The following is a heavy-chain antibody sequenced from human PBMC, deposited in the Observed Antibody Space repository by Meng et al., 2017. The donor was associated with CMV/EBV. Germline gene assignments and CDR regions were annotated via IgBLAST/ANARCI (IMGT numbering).Heavy chain of an antibody. V-gene: IGHV1-69*01. J-gene: IGHJ5*02. CDR2: IIPIFGTA. CDR3: ARGGYSYGFFWFDP. D-gene: IGHD5-18*01. CDR1: GGTFSSYA. Sequence: QVQLVQSGAEVKKPGSSLKVSCNASGGTFSSYAISWVRQAPGQGLEWMGGIIPIFGTANYAQKFQGRVTITADESTSTAYMELSSLRSEDTAVYYCARGGYSYGFFWFDPWGQGTLVTVSS.